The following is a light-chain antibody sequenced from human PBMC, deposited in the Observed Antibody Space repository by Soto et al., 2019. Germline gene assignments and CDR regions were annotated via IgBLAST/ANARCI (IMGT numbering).Light chain of an antibody. CDR3: QHSQNYPIT. CDR1: QSSSTW. Sequence: DIKMTQSPSALSASVGDRVTITCRASQSSSTWLAWYQQKPGKAPNLLISRASSLESGVPSRFSGSGSGTEFTLTISSLQPDDSATYYCQHSQNYPITFGQGTKVEIK. J-gene: IGKJ1*01. V-gene: IGKV1-5*03. CDR2: RAS.